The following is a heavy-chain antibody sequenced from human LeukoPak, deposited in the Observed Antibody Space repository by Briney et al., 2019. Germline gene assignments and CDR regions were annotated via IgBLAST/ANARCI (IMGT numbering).Heavy chain of an antibody. CDR1: GYSISSGYY. Sequence: PSETLSLTCTVSGYSISSGYYWGWIRQPPGKGLEWIGSIYHSGSTYYNPSLKSRVTISVDTSKNQFSLSLSSVTAADTAVYYCASDYGDGWFDPWGQGTLVTVSS. CDR3: ASDYGDGWFDP. V-gene: IGHV4-38-2*02. D-gene: IGHD4-17*01. CDR2: IYHSGST. J-gene: IGHJ5*02.